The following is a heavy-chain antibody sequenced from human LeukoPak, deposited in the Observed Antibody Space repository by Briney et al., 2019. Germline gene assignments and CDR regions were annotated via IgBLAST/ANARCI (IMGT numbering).Heavy chain of an antibody. CDR1: GYTFTSYY. D-gene: IGHD3-9*01. Sequence: ASVKVSCKASGYTFTSYYMHWVRQAPGQGLEWMGIINPSGGSTSYAQNFQGRVTMTRDTSISTAYMELSSLRSDDTAVYYCAKALRTDILTTDYWGPGTLVTVSS. CDR3: AKALRTDILTTDY. V-gene: IGHV1-46*01. CDR2: INPSGGST. J-gene: IGHJ4*02.